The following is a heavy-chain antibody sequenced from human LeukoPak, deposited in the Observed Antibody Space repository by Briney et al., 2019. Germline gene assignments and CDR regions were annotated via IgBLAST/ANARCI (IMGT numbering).Heavy chain of an antibody. V-gene: IGHV3-72*01. D-gene: IGHD3-22*01. CDR1: GFTFSDHY. J-gene: IGHJ3*02. Sequence: PGGSLRLSYAASGFTFSDHYMDWVRQAPGKGLEWVGRARNKVNSYTTEYAAAVQGRFSISRDDSKNSLYLQLNSLKTEDTALYYCARSHYQSSDYFDEDAFDIWGQGTMVTVSS. CDR3: ARSHYQSSDYFDEDAFDI. CDR2: ARNKVNSYTT.